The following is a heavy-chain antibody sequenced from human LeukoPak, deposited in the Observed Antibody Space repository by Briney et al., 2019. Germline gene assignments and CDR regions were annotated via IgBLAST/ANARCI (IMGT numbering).Heavy chain of an antibody. D-gene: IGHD3-10*01. CDR3: ARARPDYGSGSCFDY. J-gene: IGHJ4*02. CDR2: INPNSGGT. Sequence: ASVNVSCKASGYTFTVYYMHWVRQAPGQGLEWMGWINPNSGGTNYAQKFQGRVTMTRDTSISTAYMELSRLRSDDTAVYYCARARPDYGSGSCFDYWGQGTLVTVSS. V-gene: IGHV1-2*02. CDR1: GYTFTVYY.